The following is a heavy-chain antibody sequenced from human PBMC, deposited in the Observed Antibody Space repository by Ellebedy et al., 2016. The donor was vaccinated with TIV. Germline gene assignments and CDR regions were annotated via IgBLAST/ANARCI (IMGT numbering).Heavy chain of an antibody. CDR3: GRGTVGATLIDY. CDR1: GFTFDDHN. D-gene: IGHD1-26*01. V-gene: IGHV3-43*01. Sequence: PGGSLRLSCAASGFTFDDHNMHWVRQGPGKGLEWVSLIRWDGDITYYAYSVKGRFTISRDNSKNSLYLQMHSLTTEDTALYYCGRGTVGATLIDYWGQGTLVTVSS. CDR2: IRWDGDIT. J-gene: IGHJ4*02.